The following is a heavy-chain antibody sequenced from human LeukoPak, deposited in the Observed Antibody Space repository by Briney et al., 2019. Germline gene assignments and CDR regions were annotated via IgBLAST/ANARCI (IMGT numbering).Heavy chain of an antibody. Sequence: SETLSLSCTVSGGTISNYYCNWIRQPPGQGLEWIGYIYSTRGTNYNPSLKTRVTTSVDTSRNKFSLPLRSVTSAVTAGSYCARNLIPEQLVLNFWGQGTLVTVSS. CDR2: IYSTRGT. CDR3: ARNLIPEQLVLNF. J-gene: IGHJ4*02. D-gene: IGHD6-13*01. CDR1: GGTISNYY. V-gene: IGHV4-59*01.